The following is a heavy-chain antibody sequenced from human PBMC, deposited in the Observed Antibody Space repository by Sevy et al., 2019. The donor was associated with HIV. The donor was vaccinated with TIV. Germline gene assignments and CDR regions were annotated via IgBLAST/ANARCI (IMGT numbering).Heavy chain of an antibody. CDR2: INHSGST. CDR1: GGSFSGYY. J-gene: IGHJ4*02. D-gene: IGHD1-26*01. V-gene: IGHV4-34*01. CDR3: ARGVGIRESPLGYFDY. Sequence: SETLSLTCAVYGGSFSGYYWSWIRQPPGKGLEWIGEINHSGSTNYNPSLKSRVTISVDTSKNQFSLKLSSVTAADTAVYYCARGVGIRESPLGYFDYWGQGTLVTVSS.